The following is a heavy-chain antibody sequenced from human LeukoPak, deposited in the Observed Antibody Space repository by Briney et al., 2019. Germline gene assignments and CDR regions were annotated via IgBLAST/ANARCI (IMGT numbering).Heavy chain of an antibody. Sequence: SETLSLTCTVSGGSISSSSYYWGWIRQPPGKGLEWIGSIYYSGSTYYNPSLKSRVTISVDTSKNQFSLKLSSVTAADTAVYYCARTTVTTPHYYYYYMDVWGKGTTVTVSS. CDR3: ARTTVTTPHYYYYYMDV. D-gene: IGHD4-11*01. J-gene: IGHJ6*03. V-gene: IGHV4-39*07. CDR1: GGSISSSSYY. CDR2: IYYSGST.